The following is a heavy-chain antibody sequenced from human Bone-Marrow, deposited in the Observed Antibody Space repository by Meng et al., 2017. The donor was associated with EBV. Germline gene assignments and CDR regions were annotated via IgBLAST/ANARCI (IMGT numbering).Heavy chain of an antibody. J-gene: IGHJ4*02. CDR3: ARENDSGWGCDF. CDR2: VYYTGNT. D-gene: IGHD6-25*01. V-gene: IGHV4-59*01. Sequence: QVQLQESGPGLGKPSETPSVTCTVSSGSISNYYWSWIRQPPGKGLEWIGYVYYTGNTNYNPSLKSRLTMSLDTSKNQFSLKLTSVTAADTAVYYCARENDSGWGCDFWGQGTLVTVSA. CDR1: SGSISNYY.